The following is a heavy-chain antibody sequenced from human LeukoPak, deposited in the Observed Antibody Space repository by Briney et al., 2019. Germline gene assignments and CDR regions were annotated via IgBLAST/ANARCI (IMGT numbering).Heavy chain of an antibody. CDR1: GGSISSYY. CDR2: IYYSGST. D-gene: IGHD1-1*01. V-gene: IGHV4-59*08. J-gene: IGHJ4*02. CDR3: ARQTGTARRYFDY. Sequence: SETLSLTCTVSGGSISSYYWSWIRQPPVKGLEWIGYIYYSGSTNYNPSLNSRVTISVDTSKNQFSLKLGSVTAADTAVYYCARQTGTARRYFDYWGQGTLVTVSS.